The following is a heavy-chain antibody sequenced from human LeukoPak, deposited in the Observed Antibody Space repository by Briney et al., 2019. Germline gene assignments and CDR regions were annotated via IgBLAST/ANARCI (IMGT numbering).Heavy chain of an antibody. CDR1: GFTFSSYS. V-gene: IGHV3-21*01. Sequence: PGGSLRLSCAASGFTFSSYSMNWVRQAPGKGLEWVSSISSSSSYIYYADSVKGRFTISRDNAKNSLYLQINSLRAEDTAVYYCARDLIAAAGNWFDPWGQGTLVTVSS. J-gene: IGHJ5*02. D-gene: IGHD6-13*01. CDR2: ISSSSSYI. CDR3: ARDLIAAAGNWFDP.